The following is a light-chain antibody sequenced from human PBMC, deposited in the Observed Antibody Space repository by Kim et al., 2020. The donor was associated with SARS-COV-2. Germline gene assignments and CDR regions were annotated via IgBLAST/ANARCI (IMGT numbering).Light chain of an antibody. V-gene: IGKV3-11*01. CDR1: QSVTSY. Sequence: EIVLTQSPATLSLSPGERATLPCRASQSVTSYLAWYQQKPGQAPRRLIYDASNSATGIPARFTGSGSGTDFPLTISSLEPEEFAGYYCQQRSDWPLTFGGGTMVEI. CDR2: DAS. CDR3: QQRSDWPLT. J-gene: IGKJ4*01.